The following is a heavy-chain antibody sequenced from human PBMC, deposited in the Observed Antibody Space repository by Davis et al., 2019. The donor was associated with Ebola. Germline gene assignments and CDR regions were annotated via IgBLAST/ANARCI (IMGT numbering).Heavy chain of an antibody. V-gene: IGHV3-15*05. D-gene: IGHD7-27*01. Sequence: PGGSLRLSCAASGFAFINTWMSWVRQAPGKGLEWVAHMKAIPHGGTTEYAAPVKGRFTISRDDSKNTLYLQMTNLNSEDTGLYYCLRQNWGIGQWGQGTLVTVS. CDR3: LRQNWGIGQ. J-gene: IGHJ4*02. CDR1: GFAFINTW. CDR2: MKAIPHGGTT.